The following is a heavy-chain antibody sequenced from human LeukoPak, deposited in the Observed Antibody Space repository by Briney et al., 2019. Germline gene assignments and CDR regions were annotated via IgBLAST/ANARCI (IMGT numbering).Heavy chain of an antibody. J-gene: IGHJ4*02. D-gene: IGHD3-22*01. V-gene: IGHV1-46*01. Sequence: GASVKVSCKASGYTFTSYYMHWVRQAPGQGLEWMGIINPSGGSTSYAQKFQGRVTMTRDTSTSTVCMELSSLRSEDTAVYYCARYSYPTRGIVVVPALDYWGQGTLVTVSS. CDR1: GYTFTSYY. CDR2: INPSGGST. CDR3: ARYSYPTRGIVVVPALDY.